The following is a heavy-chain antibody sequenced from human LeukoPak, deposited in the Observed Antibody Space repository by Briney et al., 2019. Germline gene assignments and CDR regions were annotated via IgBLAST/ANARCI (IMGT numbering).Heavy chain of an antibody. D-gene: IGHD3-22*01. J-gene: IGHJ5*02. CDR2: ITRVSRYI. V-gene: IGHV3-21*01. CDR1: GFTFSAYS. CDR3: ARDGGDYDGSGYYHKWFDP. Sequence: GGSLRLSCAASGFTFSAYSMSWVRQAPGKGLEWVSSITRVSRYIYDADSVRGRFTISRDNAKNSLYLQMDSLRPEDTAVYYCARDGGDYDGSGYYHKWFDPWGQGTLVTVSS.